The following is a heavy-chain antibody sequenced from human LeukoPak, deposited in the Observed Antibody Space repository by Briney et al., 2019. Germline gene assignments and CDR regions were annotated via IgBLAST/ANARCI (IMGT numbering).Heavy chain of an antibody. J-gene: IGHJ4*02. Sequence: GGSLRLSCAASGFTSSSYGMHWVRQAPGKGLEWVAVIWYDGSNKYYADSVKGRFTISRDNSKNTLYLQMNSLRAEDTAVYYCAREPSFYGDYFGFDYWGQGTLVTVSS. D-gene: IGHD4-17*01. CDR1: GFTSSSYG. V-gene: IGHV3-33*01. CDR3: AREPSFYGDYFGFDY. CDR2: IWYDGSNK.